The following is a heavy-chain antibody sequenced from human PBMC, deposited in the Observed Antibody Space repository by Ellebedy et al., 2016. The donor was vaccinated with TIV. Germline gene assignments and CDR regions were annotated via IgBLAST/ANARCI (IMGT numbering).Heavy chain of an antibody. V-gene: IGHV3-72*01. CDR2: IRNKANNYMT. CDR1: GSSFSDHY. D-gene: IGHD5-24*01. J-gene: IGHJ4*02. Sequence: GESLKISCAASGSSFSDHYMDWVRQAPGKGLEWVGRIRNKANNYMTEYAASVKGRFTISRDDSKNSLSLQMNSLKIEDTAVYYCTRTKYGHGYDYWGQGTLVTVS. CDR3: TRTKYGHGYDY.